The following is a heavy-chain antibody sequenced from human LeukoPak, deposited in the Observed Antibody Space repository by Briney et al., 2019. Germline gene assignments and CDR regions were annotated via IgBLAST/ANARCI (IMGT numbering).Heavy chain of an antibody. Sequence: SQTLSLTCAISGDSVSSNSAAWNWIRQSPSGGLEWLGRTYYRSKWYNDYAVSVKSRITINPDTSNNQFSLQLNSVTPEDTAVYYCARATETVVDAFDIWGQGTMVTVSS. V-gene: IGHV6-1*01. CDR3: ARATETVVDAFDI. D-gene: IGHD4-23*01. CDR1: GDSVSSNSAA. J-gene: IGHJ3*02. CDR2: TYYRSKWYN.